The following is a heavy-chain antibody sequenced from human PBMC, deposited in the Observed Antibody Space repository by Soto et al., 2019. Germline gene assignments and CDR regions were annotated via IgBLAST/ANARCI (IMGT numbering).Heavy chain of an antibody. Sequence: QVQLVQSGTEVTKPGASVKVSCKASGYTFLDFYIHWVRQAPGQGLVWMGFINPSGGGTTYAQQCQGRLTMTRDTATSTVYLELISLRSEDTAIYYCARDTPSSAGYWGQGTLVT. CDR3: ARDTPSSAGY. J-gene: IGHJ4*02. CDR2: INPSGGGT. V-gene: IGHV1-46*01. D-gene: IGHD2-15*01. CDR1: GYTFLDFY.